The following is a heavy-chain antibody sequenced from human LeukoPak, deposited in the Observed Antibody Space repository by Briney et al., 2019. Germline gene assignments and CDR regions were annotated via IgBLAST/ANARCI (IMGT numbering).Heavy chain of an antibody. Sequence: GASVKVSCKASGGTSSSYAISWVRQAPGQGLEWMGRIIPILGMENYAQKFQDRVTITADKSTSTTYMELSSLRSEDTAVYYCARDLLSYSSGWYGGFDYWGQGALVTVSS. V-gene: IGHV1-69*04. CDR2: IIPILGME. D-gene: IGHD6-19*01. CDR3: ARDLLSYSSGWYGGFDY. J-gene: IGHJ4*02. CDR1: GGTSSSYA.